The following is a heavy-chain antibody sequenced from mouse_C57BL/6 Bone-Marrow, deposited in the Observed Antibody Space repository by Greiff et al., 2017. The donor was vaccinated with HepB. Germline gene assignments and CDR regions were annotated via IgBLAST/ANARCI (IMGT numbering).Heavy chain of an antibody. J-gene: IGHJ3*01. Sequence: EVKLVESGGDLVKPGGSLKLSCAASGFTFTSYGMSWVSQTPDQRLEWIATISSGGSYTYYPDSLKGRFTMSRDNAKNTLYLQMSSLKSEDSAMYYCARHGGGFFAYWGQGTLVTVSA. CDR3: ARHGGGFFAY. V-gene: IGHV5-6*01. CDR2: ISSGGSYT. CDR1: GFTFTSYG.